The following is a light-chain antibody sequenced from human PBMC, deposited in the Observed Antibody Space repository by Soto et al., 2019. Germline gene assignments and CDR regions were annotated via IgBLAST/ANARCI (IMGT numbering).Light chain of an antibody. Sequence: DIQMTQSPSSVSASVVDRVTITCRASQSISSWLAWYQQKLGRAPRLLIYDASSLESGVPSRFSGSGYGTEFTLTISSLQPDDFATYYCQQYNTYSSLTFGGGTKVDIK. J-gene: IGKJ4*01. V-gene: IGKV1-5*01. CDR3: QQYNTYSSLT. CDR2: DAS. CDR1: QSISSW.